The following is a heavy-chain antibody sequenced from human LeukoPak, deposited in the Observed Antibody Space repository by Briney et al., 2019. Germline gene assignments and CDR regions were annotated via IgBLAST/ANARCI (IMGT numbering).Heavy chain of an antibody. CDR1: GFTVSSNY. V-gene: IGHV3-53*01. D-gene: IGHD3-16*01. CDR2: IYSGGST. J-gene: IGHJ5*02. CDR3: ARDLANFGLDP. Sequence: RGSLRLSCAASGFTVSSNYMSWVRQAPGKGLEWVSVIYSGGSTYYADSVKGRFTISRDNSKNTLYLQMNSLRAEDTAVYYCARDLANFGLDPWGQGTLVTVSS.